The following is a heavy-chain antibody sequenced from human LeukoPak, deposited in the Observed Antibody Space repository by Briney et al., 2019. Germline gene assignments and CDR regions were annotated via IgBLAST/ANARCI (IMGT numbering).Heavy chain of an antibody. J-gene: IGHJ3*02. Sequence: VKVSCKVSGYTFTDYYMHWVQQAPGKGLEWMGLVDPEDGETIYAEKFQGRVTITADTSTDTAYMALSSLRSEDTAVYYCATVRNADGGNSGVAFDIWGQGTMVTVSS. CDR1: GYTFTDYY. D-gene: IGHD4-23*01. V-gene: IGHV1-69-2*01. CDR3: ATVRNADGGNSGVAFDI. CDR2: VDPEDGET.